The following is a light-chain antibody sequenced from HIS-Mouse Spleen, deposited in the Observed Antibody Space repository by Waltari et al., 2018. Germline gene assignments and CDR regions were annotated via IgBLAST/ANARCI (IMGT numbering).Light chain of an antibody. CDR2: DVS. V-gene: IGLV2-14*03. J-gene: IGLJ3*02. Sequence: QSALTQPASVSGSPGQSITISCTGTSSDVGGYNYVSWYQQHPGKALKLMIYDVSNRPSVVSKRFSGSKSGNPASLTISGLQAEDEADYYCSSYTSSSTRVFGGGTKLTVL. CDR1: SSDVGGYNY. CDR3: SSYTSSSTRV.